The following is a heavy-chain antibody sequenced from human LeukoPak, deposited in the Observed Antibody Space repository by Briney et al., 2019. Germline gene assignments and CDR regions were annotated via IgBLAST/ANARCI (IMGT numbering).Heavy chain of an antibody. Sequence: GGSLRLSCAASGFTFSSYSMNWVRQAPGKGLEWVSYISSSSTIYYADSMKGRFLISRDNAKNSLYLQMNSLRAEDTAVYYCATYRQVLLPFESWGQGTLVTVSS. CDR2: ISSSSTI. J-gene: IGHJ4*02. V-gene: IGHV3-48*01. CDR1: GFTFSSYS. CDR3: ATYRQVLLPFES. D-gene: IGHD2-8*02.